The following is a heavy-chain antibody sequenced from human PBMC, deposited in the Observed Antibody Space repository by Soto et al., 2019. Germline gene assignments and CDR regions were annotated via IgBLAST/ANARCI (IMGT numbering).Heavy chain of an antibody. CDR3: ARGDVRGGCLDY. Sequence: QVQLVQSGAEERKPGASVKVSCKALGYTFSTYAMHWVRRAPGQSLEWMGWFNGGNGNIKYSQKFEGRFTITTDTAASTAYMELNMLRSEDTAVYYCARGDVRGGCLDYWGQGTLVRVSS. D-gene: IGHD3-10*01. CDR2: FNGGNGNI. J-gene: IGHJ4*02. CDR1: GYTFSTYA. V-gene: IGHV1-3*05.